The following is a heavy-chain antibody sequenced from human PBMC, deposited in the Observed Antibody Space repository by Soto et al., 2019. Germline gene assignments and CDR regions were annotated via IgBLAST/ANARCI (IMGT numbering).Heavy chain of an antibody. CDR1: GYTFTSYD. CDR3: ARPRSSSKRFDP. Sequence: QVQLVQSGAEVKKPGASVKVSCKASGYTFTSYDINWVRQATGQGLEWMGWMNPNSGNTGYAQKFQGRVTMTRSTSISTAYMELSSLRSADTAVDYCARPRSSSKRFDPWGQGTLVTVSS. J-gene: IGHJ5*02. D-gene: IGHD6-6*01. V-gene: IGHV1-8*01. CDR2: MNPNSGNT.